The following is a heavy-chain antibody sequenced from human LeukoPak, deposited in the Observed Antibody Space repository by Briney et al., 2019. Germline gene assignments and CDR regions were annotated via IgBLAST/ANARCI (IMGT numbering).Heavy chain of an antibody. V-gene: IGHV1-18*01. D-gene: IGHD6-13*01. CDR2: ISAYNGNT. J-gene: IGHJ4*02. Sequence: ASVKVSCKASGGTFSSYAISWVRQAPGQGLEWMGWISAYNGNTNYAQKLQGRVTMTTDTSTSTAYMELRSLRSDDTAVYYCARGPEKPSYSSSWYDYWGQGTLVTVSS. CDR1: GGTFSSYA. CDR3: ARGPEKPSYSSSWYDY.